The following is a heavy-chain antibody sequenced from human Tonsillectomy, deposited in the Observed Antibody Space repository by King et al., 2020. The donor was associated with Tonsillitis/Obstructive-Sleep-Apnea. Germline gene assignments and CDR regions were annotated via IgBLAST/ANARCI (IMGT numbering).Heavy chain of an antibody. CDR3: ARDIVRGVPDAFDI. J-gene: IGHJ3*02. Sequence: VQLVESGGGVVQPGRSLRLSCAASGFTFSSYAIHWVRQAPGKGLEWVAVISYDGTTKYSADSVKGRFIISRDDSKNTLYLQMNSLRAEDTAVYYCARDIVRGVPDAFDIWGQGTMVTVSS. V-gene: IGHV3-30*04. CDR1: GFTFSSYA. D-gene: IGHD3-10*01. CDR2: ISYDGTTK.